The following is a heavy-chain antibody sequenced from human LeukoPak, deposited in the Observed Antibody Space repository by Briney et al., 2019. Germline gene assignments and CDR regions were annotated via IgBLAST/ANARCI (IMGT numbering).Heavy chain of an antibody. D-gene: IGHD5-18*01. Sequence: GESLMISCKVAGYIFTNNWFACVLQMPGKSLVWLGIIYPGDSDTKYSPSFQGQVTMSADKSTTTAYLQWSSLKASDTAMYYCARSGSGYSYGYAYWGQGTLVTVSS. V-gene: IGHV5-51*01. CDR3: ARSGSGYSYGYAY. J-gene: IGHJ4*02. CDR2: IYPGDSDT. CDR1: GYIFTNNW.